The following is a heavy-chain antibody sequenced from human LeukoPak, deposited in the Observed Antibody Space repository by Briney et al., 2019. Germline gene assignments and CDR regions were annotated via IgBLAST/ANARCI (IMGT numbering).Heavy chain of an antibody. J-gene: IGHJ4*02. CDR1: GGTFSSYA. CDR2: IITVLDTT. Sequence: SVTVSCKASGGTFSSYAISWVRQAPGQGLEWLGGIITVLDTTNYAQKFQGRVTITTDESTTTAYMELSSLRSEDTAVYYCARGTYYYDSSGYHRKAPFDYWGQGTLVTVSS. D-gene: IGHD3-22*01. CDR3: ARGTYYYDSSGYHRKAPFDY. V-gene: IGHV1-69*05.